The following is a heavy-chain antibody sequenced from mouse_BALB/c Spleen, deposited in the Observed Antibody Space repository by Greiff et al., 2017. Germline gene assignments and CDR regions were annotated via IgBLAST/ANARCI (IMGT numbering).Heavy chain of an antibody. D-gene: IGHD2-2*01. J-gene: IGHJ1*01. V-gene: IGHV5-4*02. Sequence: EVKVVESGGGLVKPGGSLKLSCAASGFTFSDYYMYWVRQTPEKRLEWVATISDGGSYTYYPDSVKGRFTISRDNAKNNLYLQMSSLKSEDTAMYYCARGSYYGYDDWYFDVWGAGTTVTVSS. CDR1: GFTFSDYY. CDR3: ARGSYYGYDDWYFDV. CDR2: ISDGGSYT.